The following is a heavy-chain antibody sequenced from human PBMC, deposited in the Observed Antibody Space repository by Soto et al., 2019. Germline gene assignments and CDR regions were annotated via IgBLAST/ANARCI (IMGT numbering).Heavy chain of an antibody. J-gene: IGHJ4*02. Sequence: PSETLSLTCTVSGGSISSYYWSWIRQPPGKGLEWIGYSYYSGSTNYNPSLKRRVTISVDTSKNQFSLKLSSVTAADTAVYYCARGGTGRGYSYGWYYFDYWGQGTLVTVSS. V-gene: IGHV4-59*01. CDR2: SYYSGST. D-gene: IGHD5-18*01. CDR3: ARGGTGRGYSYGWYYFDY. CDR1: GGSISSYY.